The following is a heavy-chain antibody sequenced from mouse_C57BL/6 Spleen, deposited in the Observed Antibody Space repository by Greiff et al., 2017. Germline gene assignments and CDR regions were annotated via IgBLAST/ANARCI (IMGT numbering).Heavy chain of an antibody. J-gene: IGHJ3*01. Sequence: DVHLVESGGGLVKPGGSLKLSCAASGFTFSDSGMHWVRQAPEKGLEWVASISSGSSTIYYADTVKGRFTISRDNAKNTLFLQLTSLRSEDTAMYYGSRPMVTTGGFAYWGQGTLVTVSA. CDR2: ISSGSSTI. D-gene: IGHD2-2*01. CDR3: SRPMVTTGGFAY. CDR1: GFTFSDSG. V-gene: IGHV5-17*01.